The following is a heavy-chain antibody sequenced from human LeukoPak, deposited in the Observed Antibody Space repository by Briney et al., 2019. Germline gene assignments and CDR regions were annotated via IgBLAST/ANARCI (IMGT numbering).Heavy chain of an antibody. D-gene: IGHD2-15*01. CDR3: AKVVAWVDY. CDR1: GFTFSSYE. V-gene: IGHV3-23*01. Sequence: GGSLRLSCAASGFTFSSYEMNWVRQAPGKGLEWVSGISDSGSSTYYADSVKGRFTISRDNSKNTMYLQMNSLRAEDTAVYYCAKVVAWVDYWGQGTLVTVSS. J-gene: IGHJ4*02. CDR2: ISDSGSST.